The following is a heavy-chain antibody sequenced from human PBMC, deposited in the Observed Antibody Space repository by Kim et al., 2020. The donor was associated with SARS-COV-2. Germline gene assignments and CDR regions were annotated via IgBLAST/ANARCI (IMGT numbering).Heavy chain of an antibody. D-gene: IGHD3-22*01. CDR3: ARDHGLGKYYYDSSGYSDY. V-gene: IGHV3-30-3*01. CDR1: GFTFSSYA. Sequence: GGSLRLSCAASGFTFSSYAMHWVRQAPGKGLEWVAVISYDGSNKYYADSVKGRFTISRDNSKNTLYLQMNSLRAEDTAVYYCARDHGLGKYYYDSSGYSDYWGQGTLVTVSS. J-gene: IGHJ4*02. CDR2: ISYDGSNK.